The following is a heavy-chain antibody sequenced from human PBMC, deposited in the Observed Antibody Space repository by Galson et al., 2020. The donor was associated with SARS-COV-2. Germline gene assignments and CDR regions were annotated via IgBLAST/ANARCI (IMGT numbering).Heavy chain of an antibody. V-gene: IGHV6-1*01. CDR1: GDSVSSNSVA. Sequence: TLSLTCAISGDSVSSNSVAWNWIRQSPSTGLEWLGRTYYRSKWYNEYAVSVKSRIIINPDTSKNQFSLQLNSVTPEDTAMYYCVRGKYSTFDIWGQGTMVTVSP. CDR2: TYYRSKWYN. D-gene: IGHD2-15*01. J-gene: IGHJ3*02. CDR3: VRGKYSTFDI.